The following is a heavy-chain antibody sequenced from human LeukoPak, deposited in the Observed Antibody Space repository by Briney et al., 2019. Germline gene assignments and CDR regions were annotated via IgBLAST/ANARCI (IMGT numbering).Heavy chain of an antibody. CDR2: IYTSGST. D-gene: IGHD4-17*01. CDR1: GGSISSYY. CDR3: AREVDDYGDYVDRFYYYYYMDV. Sequence: PSETLSLTCTVSGGSISSYYWSWIRQPAGKGLEWIGRIYTSGSTNYNPSLKSRVTMSVDTSKNQFSLKLSSVTAADTAVYYCAREVDDYGDYVDRFYYYYYMDVWGKGTTVTISS. J-gene: IGHJ6*03. V-gene: IGHV4-4*07.